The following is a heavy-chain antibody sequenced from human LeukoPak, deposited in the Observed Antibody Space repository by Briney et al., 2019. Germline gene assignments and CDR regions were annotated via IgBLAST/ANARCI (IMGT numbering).Heavy chain of an antibody. CDR2: INPAGGST. Sequence: ASVTVSCKTSGYTFIDYYLHWVRQAPGQSFEYMGIINPAGGSTSYHHKFQDRVTMTREASMSTIYMELRSLTFEDTAVYYCARGQLGPTSAPFDSWGQGTLVTVSS. CDR3: ARGQLGPTSAPFDS. CDR1: GYTFIDYY. V-gene: IGHV1-46*01. J-gene: IGHJ4*02. D-gene: IGHD1-26*01.